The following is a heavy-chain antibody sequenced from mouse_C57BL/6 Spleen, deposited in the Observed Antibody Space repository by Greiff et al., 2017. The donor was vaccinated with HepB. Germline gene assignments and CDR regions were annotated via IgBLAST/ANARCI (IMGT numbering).Heavy chain of an antibody. CDR2: IDPSDSYT. V-gene: IGHV1-69*01. D-gene: IGHD2-5*01. CDR3: ARRAYSNPYWYAMDY. J-gene: IGHJ4*01. CDR1: GYTFTSYW. Sequence: QVQLQQPGAELVMPGASVKLSCKASGYTFTSYWMHWVKQRPGQGLEWIGEIDPSDSYTNYNQKFKGKSTLTVDKSSSTAYMQLSSLTSEDSAVYYCARRAYSNPYWYAMDYWGQGTSVTVSS.